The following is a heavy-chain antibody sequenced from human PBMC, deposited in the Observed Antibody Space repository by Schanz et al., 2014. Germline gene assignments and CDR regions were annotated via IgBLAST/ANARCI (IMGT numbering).Heavy chain of an antibody. Sequence: EVQLLESGGGLVQPGGSLRLSCAASGFTFGDYAMTWVRQAPGGGLEWVAFVPFDGSQKFYADSVKGRFTISRDNSKNALYLQMNSLRAEDTAVYCCAKGRFGELSAFGNWGQGTMVTVSS. J-gene: IGHJ3*02. V-gene: IGHV3-23*01. CDR1: GFTFGDYA. D-gene: IGHD3-10*01. CDR2: VPFDGSQK. CDR3: AKGRFGELSAFGN.